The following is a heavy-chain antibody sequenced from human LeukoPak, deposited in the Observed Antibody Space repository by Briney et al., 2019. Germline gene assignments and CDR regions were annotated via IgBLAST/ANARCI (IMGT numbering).Heavy chain of an antibody. CDR1: GFTFSSYA. D-gene: IGHD5-18*01. V-gene: IGHV3-23*01. CDR2: ISGSGGST. Sequence: GGSLRLSCAASGFTFSSYAMSWVRQAPGKGLEWVSAISGSGGSTYYADSVKGRFTISRDNSKNTLYLQMNSLRAEDTAVYYCAKRRRIQLWPRDYFDYWGQGTLVTVSS. J-gene: IGHJ4*02. CDR3: AKRRRIQLWPRDYFDY.